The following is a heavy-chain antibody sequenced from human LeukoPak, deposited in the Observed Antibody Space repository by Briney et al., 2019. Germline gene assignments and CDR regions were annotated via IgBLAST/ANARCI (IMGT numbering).Heavy chain of an antibody. J-gene: IGHJ4*02. CDR3: ARDVYSSGWSDY. Sequence: PGGSLRLSCAASGFTFSDYYRSWLRQAPGKGLEGVSYISSSGSNIYYADSVKGRFTIYRDNAKNSLYLQMNSLRAEDTAVYYCARDVYSSGWSDYWGQGTLVTVSS. CDR2: ISSSGSNI. D-gene: IGHD6-19*01. CDR1: GFTFSDYY. V-gene: IGHV3-11*01.